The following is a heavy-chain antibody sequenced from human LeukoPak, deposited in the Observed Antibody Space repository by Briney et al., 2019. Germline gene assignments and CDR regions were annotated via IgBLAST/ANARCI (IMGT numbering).Heavy chain of an antibody. CDR1: GGTFSSYA. CDR3: ARAPRWELPDAFDI. J-gene: IGHJ3*02. V-gene: IGHV1-69*13. Sequence: ASVKVSCKASGGTFSSYAISWVRQAPGQGLEWMGGIIPIFGTANYAQKFQGRVTITADESTSTAYMELSSLRSEDTAVYYCARAPRWELPDAFDIWGQGTMVTVSS. CDR2: IIPIFGTA. D-gene: IGHD1-26*01.